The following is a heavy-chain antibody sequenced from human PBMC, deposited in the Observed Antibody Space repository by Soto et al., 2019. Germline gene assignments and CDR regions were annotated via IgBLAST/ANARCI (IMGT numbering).Heavy chain of an antibody. CDR2: INPNSGGT. CDR3: ASAAFLYYGEANCFDP. V-gene: IGHV1-2*02. D-gene: IGHD3-10*01. J-gene: IGHJ5*02. Sequence: QVQLVQSGAEVKKPGASVKVSCKTSGYTFGANYIHWVRQAPGQGLERMGWINPNSGGTKYAQKFQARLTLNNDTSNPPVYMELSSLRSDDTAIYYCASAAFLYYGEANCFDPWGQGTLVTVSS. CDR1: GYTFGANY.